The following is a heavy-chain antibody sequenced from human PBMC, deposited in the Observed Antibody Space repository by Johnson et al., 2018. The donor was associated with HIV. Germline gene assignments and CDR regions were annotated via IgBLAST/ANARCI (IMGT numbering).Heavy chain of an antibody. V-gene: IGHV3-66*02. D-gene: IGHD6-13*01. Sequence: VQLVESGGGLVQPGGSLRLSCAASGFTVSSNYMSWVRQAPEMGLVWVSIVYSGGNTYYADSVRGRFTISRDHAKNTLFLQMDSLRPEDTAVYYCARGAPPTWYSSSWRGGAFDIWGQGTMVTVSS. CDR2: VYSGGNT. CDR1: GFTVSSNY. J-gene: IGHJ3*02. CDR3: ARGAPPTWYSSSWRGGAFDI.